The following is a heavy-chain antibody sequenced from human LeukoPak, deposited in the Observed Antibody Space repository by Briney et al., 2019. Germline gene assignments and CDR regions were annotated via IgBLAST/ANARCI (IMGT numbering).Heavy chain of an antibody. CDR1: GFSISSHW. CDR2: ISSSSSTI. V-gene: IGHV3-48*01. D-gene: IGHD2-21*02. J-gene: IGHJ4*02. Sequence: GGSLRLSCVASGFSISSHWMRWLRQAPGKGLEWVSYISSSSSTIYYADSVKGRFTISRDNAKNSLYLQMSRLRAEDTAVYYCAVGPNCGGDCYSSPVDYWGQGTLVSVSS. CDR3: AVGPNCGGDCYSSPVDY.